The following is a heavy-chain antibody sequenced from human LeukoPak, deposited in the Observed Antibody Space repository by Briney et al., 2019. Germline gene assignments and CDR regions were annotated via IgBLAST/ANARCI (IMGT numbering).Heavy chain of an antibody. V-gene: IGHV3-9*01. J-gene: IGHJ4*02. D-gene: IGHD6-6*01. CDR3: AKEEKAPKYYFDY. CDR1: GFTFDDYA. CDR2: ISWNSGSI. Sequence: PGRSLRLSCAASGFTFDDYAMHWVRQAPGKGLEWVSGISWNSGSIGYADSVKGRFTISRDNAKNSLYLQMNSLRAEDTALCYCAKEEKAPKYYFDYWGQGTLVTVSS.